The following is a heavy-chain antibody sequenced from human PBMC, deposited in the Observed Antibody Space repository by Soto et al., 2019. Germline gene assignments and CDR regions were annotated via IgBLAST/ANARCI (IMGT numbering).Heavy chain of an antibody. V-gene: IGHV3-23*01. J-gene: IGHJ4*02. D-gene: IGHD2-15*01. Sequence: QPWGCLRLSCADSRFVVRGYGLILKRKAPGKGLEWVSAISGSGGSTYYADSVKGRFTISRDNSKNTLYLQMNSLRAEDTAVYYCAKDQFIGVVVASIDYCGQGTLVTVSS. CDR3: AKDQFIGVVVASIDY. CDR2: ISGSGGST. CDR1: RFVVRGYG.